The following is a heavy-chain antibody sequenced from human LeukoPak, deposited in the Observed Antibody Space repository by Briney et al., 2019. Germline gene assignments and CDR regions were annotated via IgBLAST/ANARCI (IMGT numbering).Heavy chain of an antibody. CDR2: IESKTDGGTT. Sequence: PGGSLRLSCAASGFTLRNAWMSWVRQAPGKGLEWVGRIESKTDGGTTDYAAPVKGRFTISRDDSTNTLYLQMNSLKSEDTAVYYCTTYGSGRKFDYWGQGILVTVSS. CDR1: GFTLRNAW. V-gene: IGHV3-15*04. J-gene: IGHJ4*02. D-gene: IGHD3-10*01. CDR3: TTYGSGRKFDY.